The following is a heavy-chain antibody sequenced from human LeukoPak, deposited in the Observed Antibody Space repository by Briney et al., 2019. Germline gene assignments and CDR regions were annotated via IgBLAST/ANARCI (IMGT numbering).Heavy chain of an antibody. V-gene: IGHV3-23*01. CDR2: ISGSGGST. J-gene: IGHJ5*02. Sequence: GGSLRLSCAASGFTFSSYAMSWVRQAPGKGLEWVSAISGSGGSTYYADSVKGRYTISRDNSKNTLYLQMNSLRAEDTAVYYCAKEITMVRGVKPNWFDPWGQGTLVTVSS. CDR1: GFTFSSYA. CDR3: AKEITMVRGVKPNWFDP. D-gene: IGHD3-10*01.